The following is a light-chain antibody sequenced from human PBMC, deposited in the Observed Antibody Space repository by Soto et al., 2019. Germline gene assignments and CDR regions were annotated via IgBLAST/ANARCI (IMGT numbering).Light chain of an antibody. CDR1: QSISTW. CDR3: QQYNGDSRT. J-gene: IGKJ1*01. Sequence: DIQMTQSSSTLSASVGDRITITCRASQSISTWLAWYQQRPGMPPKLLIYGASTLQSGVPSRFSGSGSGTEFSLTISSLQPDDFATYYCQQYNGDSRTFGQGTKVEIK. V-gene: IGKV1-5*03. CDR2: GAS.